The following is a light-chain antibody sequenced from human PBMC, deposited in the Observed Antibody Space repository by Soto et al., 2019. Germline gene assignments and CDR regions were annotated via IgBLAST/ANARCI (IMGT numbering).Light chain of an antibody. Sequence: DIQMTQSPSTLSASVGDRVTITCRASQSISSWLAWYQQKPGKAPKLLIYKASSLERGVPSRFSGSGSGAEFTLTISSLQPDYFATYYCQQYNSYPRTFGQGTKVEVK. CDR2: KAS. CDR3: QQYNSYPRT. J-gene: IGKJ1*01. V-gene: IGKV1-5*03. CDR1: QSISSW.